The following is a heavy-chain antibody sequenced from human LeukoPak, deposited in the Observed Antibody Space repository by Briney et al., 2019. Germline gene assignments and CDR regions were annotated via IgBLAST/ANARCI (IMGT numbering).Heavy chain of an antibody. D-gene: IGHD3-10*01. V-gene: IGHV3-30*18. J-gene: IGHJ4*02. Sequence: PGGSLRLSCAASGFTFSSYGMHWVRQAPGKGLEWVAVISYDGSNKYYADSVKGRFTISRDNSKNTLYLQMNSLRAEDTAVYYCAKVLYYYGSGNPDYWGQGTLVTVSS. CDR1: GFTFSSYG. CDR3: AKVLYYYGSGNPDY. CDR2: ISYDGSNK.